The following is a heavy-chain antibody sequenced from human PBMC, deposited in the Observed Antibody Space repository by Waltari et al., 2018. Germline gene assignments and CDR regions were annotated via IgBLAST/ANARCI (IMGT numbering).Heavy chain of an antibody. V-gene: IGHV4-39*01. CDR2: VSYSGTT. J-gene: IGHJ3*01. CDR3: ATYIGASVGTAAFDV. D-gene: IGHD5-12*01. CDR1: GVSITSNCHY. Sequence: QLQLQESGPRLVRPSETLSLLCRVPGVSITSNCHYWAWIRQSPGQGLEWIGTVSYSGTTYISPSLKSRVSVSRDTSKNQVSLILGSVTAADMAVYYCATYIGASVGTAAFDVWGQGTMVTVSS.